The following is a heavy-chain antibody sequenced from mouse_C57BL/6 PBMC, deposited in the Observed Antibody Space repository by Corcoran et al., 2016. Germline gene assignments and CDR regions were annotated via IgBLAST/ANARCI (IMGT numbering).Heavy chain of an antibody. CDR1: GYTFTDYY. Sequence: EVQLQQSGPELVKPGASVKISCKASGYTFTDYYMNWVKQSHGKSLEWIGDINPNNGGTSYNQKFKGKATLTVDKSSSTAYMELRSLTSADSAVYYCARRVSNLYAMDYWGQGTSVTVSS. J-gene: IGHJ4*01. CDR2: INPNNGGT. D-gene: IGHD4-1*01. CDR3: ARRVSNLYAMDY. V-gene: IGHV1-26*01.